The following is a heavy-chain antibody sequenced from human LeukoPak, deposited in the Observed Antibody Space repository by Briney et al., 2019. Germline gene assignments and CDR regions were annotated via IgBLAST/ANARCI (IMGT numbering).Heavy chain of an antibody. V-gene: IGHV5-51*01. D-gene: IGHD2/OR15-2a*01. Sequence: GESLKISCKGSGYNLAEYWIGWVRQMPGKGLEWVAFIYPGGSDRRYSPPFQGQVTVSADKSINTVYLQWGNLKASDTAMYYCARRFYDTTTYYSSFDFWGQGTLVTVSS. CDR3: ARRFYDTTTYYSSFDF. CDR2: IYPGGSDR. CDR1: GYNLAEYW. J-gene: IGHJ4*02.